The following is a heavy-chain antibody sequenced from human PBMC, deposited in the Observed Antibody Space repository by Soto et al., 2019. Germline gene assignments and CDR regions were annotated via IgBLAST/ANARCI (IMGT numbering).Heavy chain of an antibody. CDR1: GYTFTSYA. Sequence: ASLRFCKASGYTFTSYAMHWLRQSPGQILDWMGLINAGNFNTKYSDKFQGRVTITRYTCASAAYGELSILRCEDTSVYSFARXQVLRFFDWLQAGAEYGMDVWGQGTTVTVSS. V-gene: IGHV1-3*01. D-gene: IGHD3-9*01. CDR3: ARXQVLRFFDWLQAGAEYGMDV. CDR2: INAGNFNT. J-gene: IGHJ6*02.